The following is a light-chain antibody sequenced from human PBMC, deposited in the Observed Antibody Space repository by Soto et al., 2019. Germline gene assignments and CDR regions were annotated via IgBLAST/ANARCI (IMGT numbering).Light chain of an antibody. CDR3: QQYYSTPRT. CDR1: QSVLYSSNNKNY. Sequence: DIVMTQSPDSLAVSLGERATINCKSSQSVLYSSNNKNYLAWYQQKPGQPPKLLIYWASTRESGVPDRVSGSGSETDYSRTISCLQAEDVAVYYYQQYYSTPRTFGQGTKVEIK. CDR2: WAS. J-gene: IGKJ1*01. V-gene: IGKV4-1*01.